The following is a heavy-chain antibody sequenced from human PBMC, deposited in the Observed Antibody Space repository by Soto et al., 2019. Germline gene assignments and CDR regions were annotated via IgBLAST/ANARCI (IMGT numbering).Heavy chain of an antibody. Sequence: QVQLVESGGGVVQPGGSLRLSCAASGFTFRNYAMHWVRQAPGKGLECLAVIAYDGSNAFYRDSVKGRLTISRDNSKNTLYLNMNSLRSEDTGVYYCASGDREDILVVVGARPGEYGIDIWGQGTTVTVSS. CDR3: ASGDREDILVVVGARPGEYGIDI. D-gene: IGHD2-15*01. V-gene: IGHV3-30-3*01. CDR2: IAYDGSNA. CDR1: GFTFRNYA. J-gene: IGHJ6*02.